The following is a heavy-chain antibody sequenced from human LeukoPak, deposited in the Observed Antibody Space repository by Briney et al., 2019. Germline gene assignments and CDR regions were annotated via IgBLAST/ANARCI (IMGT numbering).Heavy chain of an antibody. CDR2: ISGTGGTT. Sequence: GGSLRLSCAASEFTFSSYSMNWVRQAPGKGLEWVSLISGTGGTTYYADSVKGRLTISRDNSKNTLYLQMNSLRVEDTAVYYCAKDAHSGSYFDYWGQGILVTVSS. D-gene: IGHD1-26*01. V-gene: IGHV3-23*01. J-gene: IGHJ4*01. CDR1: EFTFSSYS. CDR3: AKDAHSGSYFDY.